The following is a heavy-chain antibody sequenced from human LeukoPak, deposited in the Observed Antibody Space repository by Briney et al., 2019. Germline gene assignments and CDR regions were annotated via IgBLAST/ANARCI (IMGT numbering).Heavy chain of an antibody. J-gene: IGHJ4*02. V-gene: IGHV3-43*02. CDR2: ISGDGGST. D-gene: IGHD2-8*01. CDR1: GFTFDDYA. Sequence: GGSLRLSCAVSGFTFDDYAMHWVRQAPGKGLEWVSLISGDGGSTYYADSVKGRFTISRDNSKNSLYLQMNSLRTEDTALYYCAKQYCTNGVCYPFDYWGQGTLVTVSS. CDR3: AKQYCTNGVCYPFDY.